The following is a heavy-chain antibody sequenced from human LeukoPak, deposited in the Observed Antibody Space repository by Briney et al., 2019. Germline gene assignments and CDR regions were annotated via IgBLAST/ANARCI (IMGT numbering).Heavy chain of an antibody. D-gene: IGHD6-13*01. CDR1: GGSISSYY. V-gene: IGHV4-59*01. J-gene: IGHJ4*02. Sequence: SETLSLTCTVTGGSISSYYWSWIRQPPGRGLEWIGYIYYSGSTNYNPSLKSRVTISVDTSKNQFSLKLSSVTAADTAVYYCASGYSSSWADYWGQGTLVTVSS. CDR3: ASGYSSSWADY. CDR2: IYYSGST.